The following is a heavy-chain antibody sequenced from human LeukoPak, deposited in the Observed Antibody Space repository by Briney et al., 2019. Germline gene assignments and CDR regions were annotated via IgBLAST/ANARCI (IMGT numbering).Heavy chain of an antibody. CDR1: GFTFSSYD. V-gene: IGHV3-13*01. CDR3: TRGGRYGFDI. D-gene: IGHD2-15*01. J-gene: IGHJ3*02. CDR2: IATAGDT. Sequence: PGGSLRLSCAASGFTFSSYDMHWVRQATGKGREWVSAIATAGDTYYSGSVKGRFIISREDAKSSLYLQMNSLRVGDTALYYCTRGGRYGFDIWGQGTMVTVSS.